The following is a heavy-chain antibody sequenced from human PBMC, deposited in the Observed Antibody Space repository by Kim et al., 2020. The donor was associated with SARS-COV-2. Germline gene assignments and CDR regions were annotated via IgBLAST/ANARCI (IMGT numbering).Heavy chain of an antibody. D-gene: IGHD6-13*01. CDR1: GYSFTTYW. V-gene: IGHV5-51*01. J-gene: IGHJ6*02. Sequence: GESLKISCQGSGYSFTTYWIGWVRQMPGKGLEWMGIIYPGDSDTRYSPSFQGQVTISADKSITTAYLQWSSLKASDTAMYYCARHPSAAGTIYGMDVWGQGTTVTVSS. CDR2: IYPGDSDT. CDR3: ARHPSAAGTIYGMDV.